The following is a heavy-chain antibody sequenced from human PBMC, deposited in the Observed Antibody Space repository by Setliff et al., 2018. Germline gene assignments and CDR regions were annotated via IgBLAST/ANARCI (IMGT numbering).Heavy chain of an antibody. D-gene: IGHD3-10*01. CDR2: INPNSGGT. CDR1: GYTFTGYY. V-gene: IGHV1-2*04. CDR3: ARLWRRIQQIDY. J-gene: IGHJ4*02. Sequence: ASVKVSCKASGYTFTGYYMHWVRQAPGQGLEWMGWINPNSGGTNYAQKFQGWVTMTRDTSKNQFSLKLSSVTAADTAVYYCARLWRRIQQIDYWGQGTLVTVSS.